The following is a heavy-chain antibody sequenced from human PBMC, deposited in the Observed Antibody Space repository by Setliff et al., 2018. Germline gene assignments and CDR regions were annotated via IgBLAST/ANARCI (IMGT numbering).Heavy chain of an antibody. D-gene: IGHD6-13*01. CDR1: GFSLSTSGVG. Sequence: SGPTLVNPTQTPTLTCTFSGFSLSTSGVGVGWIRQPPGKALEWLALIYWNDDKRYSPSLQSRLTITKDTSKNQVVLTMTNMDPVDTATYYCARTTTGIAAAPFDYWGQGTLVTVSS. V-gene: IGHV2-5*01. CDR3: ARTTTGIAAAPFDY. J-gene: IGHJ4*02. CDR2: IYWNDDK.